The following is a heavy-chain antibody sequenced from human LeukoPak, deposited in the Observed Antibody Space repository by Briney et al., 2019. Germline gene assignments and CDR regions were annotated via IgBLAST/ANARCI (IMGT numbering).Heavy chain of an antibody. J-gene: IGHJ4*02. CDR3: ATRLVLGWYSSGWYLEY. CDR2: VSGTGSST. CDR1: GFTFSSYG. Sequence: GGSLRLSRAASGFTFSSYGMSWVRQAPGKGLEWVSAVSGTGSSTYYADSVKGRFTISRDNSKNMLYLQMNSLRAEDTAVYYCATRLVLGWYSSGWYLEYWGQGTLVTVSS. V-gene: IGHV3-23*01. D-gene: IGHD6-19*01.